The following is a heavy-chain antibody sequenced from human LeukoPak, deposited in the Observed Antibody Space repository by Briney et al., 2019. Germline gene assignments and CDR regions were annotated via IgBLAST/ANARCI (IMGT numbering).Heavy chain of an antibody. Sequence: SVKVSCKASGGTFSSYAISWVRQAPGQGREWMGGIIPIFGTANYAQKSQGRVTITADDSPSTAYMELSGLGSEDTAVYYCALRLRFPGFDPWGQGNLVTVSS. J-gene: IGHJ5*02. CDR1: GGTFSSYA. CDR2: IIPIFGTA. V-gene: IGHV1-69*01. CDR3: ALRLRFPGFDP. D-gene: IGHD3-3*01.